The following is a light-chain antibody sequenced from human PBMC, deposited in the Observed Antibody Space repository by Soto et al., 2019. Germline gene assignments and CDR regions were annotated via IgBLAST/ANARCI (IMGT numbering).Light chain of an antibody. Sequence: QSALTQPRSVSGSPGQSVTISCTGTSSDIGSYNRVSWFQQPPGEAPKLIIYDVTKRPSGVPDRFSGSKSGNTASLTISGLRGGYEADYYCCSHSDTYTLVLGGATKVTVL. CDR2: DVT. CDR3: CSHSDTYTLV. V-gene: IGLV2-11*01. J-gene: IGLJ2*01. CDR1: SSDIGSYNR.